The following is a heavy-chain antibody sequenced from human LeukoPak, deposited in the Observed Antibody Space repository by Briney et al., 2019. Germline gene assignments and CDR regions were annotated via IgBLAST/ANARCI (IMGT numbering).Heavy chain of an antibody. D-gene: IGHD6-13*01. Sequence: GGSLRLSCAASGFTFSSYAMSWVRQAPGKGLEWVSGISWNSGSIGYADSVKGRFTISRDNAKNSLYLQMNSLRAEDTALYYCAKANNLIAAAGTGFDYWGQGTLVTVSS. V-gene: IGHV3-9*01. CDR2: ISWNSGSI. CDR1: GFTFSSYA. J-gene: IGHJ4*02. CDR3: AKANNLIAAAGTGFDY.